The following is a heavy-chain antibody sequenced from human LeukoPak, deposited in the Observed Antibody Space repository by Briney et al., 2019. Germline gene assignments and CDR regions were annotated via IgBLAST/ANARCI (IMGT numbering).Heavy chain of an antibody. Sequence: SVKVSCKASGGTFISYAISWVRQAPGQGLEWMGGIIPIVGTTNYAQMFQGRVTITADESTSTAYMELSSLRSEDTAVYYCVRGGYYYDSSGYSHLPDYWGQGTLVTVSA. V-gene: IGHV1-69*13. CDR2: IIPIVGTT. CDR1: GGTFISYA. J-gene: IGHJ4*02. D-gene: IGHD3-22*01. CDR3: VRGGYYYDSSGYSHLPDY.